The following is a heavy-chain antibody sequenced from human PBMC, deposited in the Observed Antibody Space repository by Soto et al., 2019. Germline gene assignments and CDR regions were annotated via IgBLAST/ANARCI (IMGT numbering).Heavy chain of an antibody. CDR1: GFTFSSYS. D-gene: IGHD2-2*01. J-gene: IGHJ6*03. Sequence: EVQLVESGGGLVQPGGSLRLSCAASGFTFSSYSMNWVRQAPGKGLEWVSYISSGSSTIYYADSVKGRFTISGDNAKNALYLQMDSLRAEDTAVYYATRSAYMDVWGTGTTVTVCS. CDR3: TRSAYMDV. V-gene: IGHV3-48*01. CDR2: ISSGSSTI.